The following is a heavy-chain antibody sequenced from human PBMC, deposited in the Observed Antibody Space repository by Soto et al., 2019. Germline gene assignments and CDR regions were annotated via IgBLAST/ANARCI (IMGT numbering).Heavy chain of an antibody. Sequence: QVQLVQSGAEVKKPGASVKVSCKTSGYTFTSYAISWVRQAPGQGLEWMGWISAYNGNTHYAQKLQGRVTMTTDTSTSTAYMELRSLSSDDTAVYYCATDLAAAGPFDYWGQGTLVTVSS. CDR2: ISAYNGNT. D-gene: IGHD6-13*01. J-gene: IGHJ4*02. V-gene: IGHV1-18*01. CDR1: GYTFTSYA. CDR3: ATDLAAAGPFDY.